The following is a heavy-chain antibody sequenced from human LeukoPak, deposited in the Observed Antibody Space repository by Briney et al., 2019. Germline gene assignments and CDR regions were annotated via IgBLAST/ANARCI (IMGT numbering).Heavy chain of an antibody. CDR2: ISTYNGNT. CDR1: GYTLSSFG. D-gene: IGHD4-17*01. J-gene: IGHJ4*02. V-gene: IGHV1-18*01. CDR3: ARALAGGDYVSPDY. Sequence: ASVKVSYKASGYTLSSFGITWVRQAPGQGLEWMGWISTYNGNTNYAQKLQGRVTMTTGTSTSTGYMELRSLRSDDTAVYYCARALAGGDYVSPDYWGQGTLVTVSS.